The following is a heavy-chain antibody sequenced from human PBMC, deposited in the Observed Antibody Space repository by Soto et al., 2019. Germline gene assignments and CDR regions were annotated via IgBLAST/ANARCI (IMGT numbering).Heavy chain of an antibody. J-gene: IGHJ4*02. CDR1: WGSVSSNTAT. CDR3: GGELDIHHGLGY. Sequence: SQTLSLTCAISWGSVSSNTATWNWVRQSPSRGLEWLGRTYYRSNWNFDYALSVKSRITINPDTSKNQFSLQLNSLTPEDTAVYYCGGELDIHHGLGYWGTGTSVTVAS. D-gene: IGHD3-3*02. V-gene: IGHV6-1*01. CDR2: TYYRSNWNF.